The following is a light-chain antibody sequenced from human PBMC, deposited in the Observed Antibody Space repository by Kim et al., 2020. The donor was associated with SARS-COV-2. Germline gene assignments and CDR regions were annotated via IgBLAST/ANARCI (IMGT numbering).Light chain of an antibody. CDR2: AAS. V-gene: IGKV1-9*01. CDR3: QQLNSYPNT. CDR1: QGISSY. J-gene: IGKJ2*01. Sequence: DIQLTQSPSFLSASVGDRVTITCRASQGISSYLAWYQQKPGKAPKLLIYAASTLQSGVPSGFSGSGSGTEFTLTISSLQPEDFATYYCQQLNSYPNTFGQGTKLEI.